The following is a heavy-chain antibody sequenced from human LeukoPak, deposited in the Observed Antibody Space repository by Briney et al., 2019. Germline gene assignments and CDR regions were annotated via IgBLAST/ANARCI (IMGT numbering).Heavy chain of an antibody. D-gene: IGHD4-17*01. V-gene: IGHV4-59*01. J-gene: IGHJ4*02. Sequence: SETLSLTCTVSGGSISSYYWSWIRQPPGKGLEWIGYIYYSGSTNYNPSLKSRVTISVDTSKNQFSLKLSSVTAADTAVYYFARDPGTVTNRFDYWGQGTLVTVSS. CDR1: GGSISSYY. CDR3: ARDPGTVTNRFDY. CDR2: IYYSGST.